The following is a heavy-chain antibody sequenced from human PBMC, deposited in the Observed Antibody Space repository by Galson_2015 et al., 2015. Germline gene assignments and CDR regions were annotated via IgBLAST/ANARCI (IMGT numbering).Heavy chain of an antibody. V-gene: IGHV3-30-3*01. CDR2: ISYDGSNK. J-gene: IGHJ5*02. CDR1: GFTFSSYA. D-gene: IGHD2-21*01. Sequence: SLRLSCAASGFTFSSYAMHWVRQAPGKGLEWVAVISYDGSNKYYADSVKGRFTISRDNSKNTLYLQMNSLRAEDTAVYYCARGGALGERASWFDPWGQGTLVTVSS. CDR3: ARGGALGERASWFDP.